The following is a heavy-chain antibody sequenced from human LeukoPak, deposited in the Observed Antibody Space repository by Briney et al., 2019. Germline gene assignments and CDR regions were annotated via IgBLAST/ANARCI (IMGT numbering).Heavy chain of an antibody. J-gene: IGHJ4*02. CDR3: AREAVGAIYFDY. V-gene: IGHV3-30-3*01. CDR2: ISYDGSLK. CDR1: GFTFSSYA. Sequence: QPGGSLRLSCAASGFTFSSYAMNWVRQAPAKGLEWVAIISYDGSLKYYADSVRGRFTISRDNAKNTPYLQMSSLRTEDTAVYYCAREAVGAIYFDYWGQGTLVTVSS. D-gene: IGHD1-26*01.